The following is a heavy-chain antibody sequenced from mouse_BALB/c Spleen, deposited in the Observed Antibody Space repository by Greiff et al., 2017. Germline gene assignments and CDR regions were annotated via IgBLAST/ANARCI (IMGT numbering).Heavy chain of an antibody. CDR2: ISYSGST. CDR1: GDSITSGY. D-gene: IGHD2-4*01. V-gene: IGHV3-8*02. J-gene: IGHJ4*01. CDR3: ARFDYDVGVYAMDY. Sequence: VQLKESGPSLVKPSQTLSLTCSVTGDSITSGYWNWIRKFPGNKLEYMGYISYSGSTYYNPSLKSRISITRDTSKNQYYLQLNSVTTEDTATYYCARFDYDVGVYAMDYWGQGTSVTVAS.